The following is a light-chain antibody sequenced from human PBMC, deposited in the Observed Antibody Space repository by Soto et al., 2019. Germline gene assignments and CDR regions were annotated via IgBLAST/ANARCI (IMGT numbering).Light chain of an antibody. V-gene: IGKV3D-15*01. CDR3: HYWNNWPPIFT. J-gene: IGKJ3*01. Sequence: EIVMTQSPATLSVSPGERATLSCRASQSVSSSLAWYQQKPGQAPRLLIYAASTRATGIPARFSGSGSGTEFTLTISSRQPEDVAVYYYHYWNNWPPIFTFGPGTKVDIK. CDR1: QSVSSS. CDR2: AAS.